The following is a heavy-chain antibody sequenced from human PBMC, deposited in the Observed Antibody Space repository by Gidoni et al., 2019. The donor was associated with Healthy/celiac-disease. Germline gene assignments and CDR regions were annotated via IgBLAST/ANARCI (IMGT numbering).Heavy chain of an antibody. V-gene: IGHV3-33*01. CDR2: IWYDGSNK. CDR1: GFTFSSYG. J-gene: IGHJ3*02. CDR3: ARGNKGLGRWLQLSGAFDI. Sequence: QVQLVESGGVVVQPGRSLRLSCAASGFTFSSYGLSWVLQAPGKGLEWVAVIWYDGSNKYYADSVKGRFTISRDNSKNTLYLQMNSRRAEDTAVYYCARGNKGLGRWLQLSGAFDIWGQGTMVTVSS. D-gene: IGHD5-12*01.